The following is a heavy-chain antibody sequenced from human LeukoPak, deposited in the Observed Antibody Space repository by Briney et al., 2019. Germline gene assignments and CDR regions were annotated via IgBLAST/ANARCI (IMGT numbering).Heavy chain of an antibody. Sequence: GESLQISCKGSAYSFTTYWIAWVRQLPGKGLEWMGIIHPGDSDTRYSPSFQGQVTISADKSISTAFLQWSTLKASDTAIYYCARRPPNYYDSSGYSVFDYWGQGILVTVSS. CDR1: AYSFTTYW. J-gene: IGHJ4*02. CDR2: IHPGDSDT. D-gene: IGHD3-22*01. V-gene: IGHV5-51*01. CDR3: ARRPPNYYDSSGYSVFDY.